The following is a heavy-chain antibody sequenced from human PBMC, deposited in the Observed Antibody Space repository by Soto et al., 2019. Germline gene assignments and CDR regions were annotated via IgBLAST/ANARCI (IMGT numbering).Heavy chain of an antibody. J-gene: IGHJ4*02. CDR2: ISYDGSNK. V-gene: IGHV3-33*05. Sequence: GESLKISCKGSGYSFTSYWIGWVRQAPGKGLEWVAVISYDGSNKYYADSVKGRFTISRDNSKNTLYLQMNSLRAEDTAVYYCTRGRENYSYFDYWGQGIVVTVSS. D-gene: IGHD1-26*01. CDR1: GYSFTSYW. CDR3: TRGRENYSYFDY.